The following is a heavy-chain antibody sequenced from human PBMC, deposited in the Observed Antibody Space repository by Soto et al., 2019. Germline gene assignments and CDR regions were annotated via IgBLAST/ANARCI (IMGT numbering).Heavy chain of an antibody. CDR1: GFTFSSYA. Sequence: PGGSLRLSCAASGFTFSSYAMHWVRQAPGKGLEYVSAISSNGGSTYYADSVKGRFTISRDNSKNTLYLQMSSLRAEDTAVYYCARGESEYSAYRSDYWGQGTLVTVAS. V-gene: IGHV3-64D*08. D-gene: IGHD3-10*01. CDR3: ARGESEYSAYRSDY. J-gene: IGHJ4*02. CDR2: ISSNGGST.